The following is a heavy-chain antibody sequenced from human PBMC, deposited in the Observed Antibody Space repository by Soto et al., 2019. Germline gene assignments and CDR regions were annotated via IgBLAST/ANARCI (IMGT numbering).Heavy chain of an antibody. CDR3: ARERSVGYCMTTACPKPFYCYAMDV. CDR2: IIPIFGTP. Sequence: QVQLVQSGAEVKKPGSSLKVSCKASGGTFTNYAFSWVRQAPGQGPEWMGGIIPIFGTPDYAQKFQGRVSITTDESTGSVSMELNSLRCGDKAVYYCARERSVGYCMTTACPKPFYCYAMDVWGQGTTSTVS. CDR1: GGTFTNYA. J-gene: IGHJ6*02. D-gene: IGHD2-15*01. V-gene: IGHV1-69*05.